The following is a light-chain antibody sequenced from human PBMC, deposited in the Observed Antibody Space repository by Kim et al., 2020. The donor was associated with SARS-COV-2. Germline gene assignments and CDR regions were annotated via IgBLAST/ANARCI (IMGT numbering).Light chain of an antibody. CDR3: QQYNTWPLT. V-gene: IGKV3-15*01. Sequence: VCPGERATLAWRAGQSVDNRLAWYQQKGGLPPGLLIYAAAARAAGMPARFSGSGSGTEFTLTISSLQSEDFAVYYCQQYNTWPLTFGGGTKVDIK. CDR2: AAA. CDR1: QSVDNR. J-gene: IGKJ4*01.